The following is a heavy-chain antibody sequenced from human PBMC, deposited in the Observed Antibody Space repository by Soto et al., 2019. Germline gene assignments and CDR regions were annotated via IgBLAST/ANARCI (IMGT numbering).Heavy chain of an antibody. Sequence: EVQLVESGGGLVKPGGSLRLSCAASSFTFSNAWMNWVRQAPGKGLEWAGRIKSKTDGGTIDYAAPVKGRFTISRDDSKNTLFLQMTSLKTEDTAMYYCTTIGSSWGAWGPGTLVTVSS. CDR2: IKSKTDGGTI. D-gene: IGHD6-13*01. CDR3: TTIGSSWGA. CDR1: SFTFSNAW. J-gene: IGHJ1*01. V-gene: IGHV3-15*07.